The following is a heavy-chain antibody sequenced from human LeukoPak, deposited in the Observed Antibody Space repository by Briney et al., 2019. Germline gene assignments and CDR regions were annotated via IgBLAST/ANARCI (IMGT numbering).Heavy chain of an antibody. CDR1: GFTFSAYT. Sequence: PGRSLRLSCAASGFTFSAYTLHWVRQAPVKGLDWVALISYDGTNKYYADSVKDRFTISRDNSKNTLYLQMNSLSTEDTALYYCARDQGYTYGHSFDYWGQGTLVTVSS. CDR2: ISYDGTNK. D-gene: IGHD5-18*01. CDR3: ARDQGYTYGHSFDY. J-gene: IGHJ4*02. V-gene: IGHV3-30-3*01.